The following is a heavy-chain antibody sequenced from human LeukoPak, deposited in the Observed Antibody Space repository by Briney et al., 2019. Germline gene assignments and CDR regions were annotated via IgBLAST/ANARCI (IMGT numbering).Heavy chain of an antibody. D-gene: IGHD5-24*01. CDR3: ARTGRDADGHYCLDV. CDR2: IYSSGIT. V-gene: IGHV4-59*08. CDR1: VASISTFY. Sequence: SETLSLTCTVSVASISTFYYSWIRQPPGKGLEWIGYIYSSGITNYNPSLKSRVTISVDTSKKQYSMKLSSVTAADTAVYYCARTGRDADGHYCLDVWGPGTTVSVSS. J-gene: IGHJ6*02.